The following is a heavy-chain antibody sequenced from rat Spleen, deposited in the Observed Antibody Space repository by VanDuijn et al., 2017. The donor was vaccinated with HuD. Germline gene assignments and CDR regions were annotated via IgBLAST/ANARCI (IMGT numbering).Heavy chain of an antibody. V-gene: IGHV5S23*01. CDR3: ATHDYDGYYQGVMDA. Sequence: EVQLVESGGGLVQPGRSLKLSCAVSGFTFSNYVMAWVRQAPTKGLEWVASISTSGGTTYYRDSVKGRFTISRDNAKSTLYLQMDSLRSEDTATYYCATHDYDGYYQGVMDAWGQGASVTVSS. D-gene: IGHD1-12*03. J-gene: IGHJ4*01. CDR2: ISTSGGTT. CDR1: GFTFSNYV.